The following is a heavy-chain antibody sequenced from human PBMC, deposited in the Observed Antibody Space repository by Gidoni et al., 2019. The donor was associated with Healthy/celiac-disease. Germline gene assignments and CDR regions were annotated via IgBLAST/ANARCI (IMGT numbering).Heavy chain of an antibody. D-gene: IGHD6-6*01. CDR1: GYSFTSYW. CDR3: ARRLYSSSTGNWFDP. Sequence: ELQLVQSGAEVKKPGESLKLSCKGSGYSFTSYWIGLVRQMPGKGLEWMGIIYHGDSDTRYSPSFQGQITISADKSISTAYMQWSSLKASDTAMYYCARRLYSSSTGNWFDPWGQGTLVTVSS. J-gene: IGHJ5*02. V-gene: IGHV5-51*01. CDR2: IYHGDSDT.